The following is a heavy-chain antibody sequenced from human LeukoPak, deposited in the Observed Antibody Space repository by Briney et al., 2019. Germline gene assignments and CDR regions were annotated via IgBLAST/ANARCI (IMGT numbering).Heavy chain of an antibody. D-gene: IGHD5-18*01. CDR3: ARDGYSYA. J-gene: IGHJ5*02. CDR1: GGSFSGYY. Sequence: PSETLSLTCAVYGGSFSGYYWSWIRQPPGKGLEWIGEINHSGSTNYNPSLKSRVTISVDTSKNQFSLKLSSVTAADTAVYYCARDGYSYAWAQGTLVTVSS. V-gene: IGHV4-34*01. CDR2: INHSGST.